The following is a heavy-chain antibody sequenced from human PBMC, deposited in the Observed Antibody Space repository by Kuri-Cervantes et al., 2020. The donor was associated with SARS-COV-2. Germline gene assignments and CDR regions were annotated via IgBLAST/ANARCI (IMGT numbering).Heavy chain of an antibody. Sequence: GGSLRLSCAASGFTFSSYWMSWVRQAPGKGLEWVANIKQDGSEKYYVDSVKGRFTISRDDAKNSLYLQMNSLRAEDTAVYYCARGVLGQPLDYWGQGTLVTVSS. CDR2: IKQDGSEK. CDR1: GFTFSSYW. V-gene: IGHV3-7*01. J-gene: IGHJ4*02. CDR3: ARGVLGQPLDY. D-gene: IGHD3-3*02.